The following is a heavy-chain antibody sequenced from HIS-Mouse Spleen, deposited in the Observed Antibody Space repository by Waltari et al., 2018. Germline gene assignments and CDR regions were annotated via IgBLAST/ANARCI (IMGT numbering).Heavy chain of an antibody. V-gene: IGHV3-74*01. J-gene: IGHJ3*02. D-gene: IGHD1-1*01. Sequence: EVQLVESGGGLVQPGGSLRLSCAASGCTFSGYWMHWARHAPGKGLVWVSRINSDGSSTSYADSVKGRFTISRDNAKNTLYLQMNSLRAEDTAVYYCARDLELDAFDIWGQGTMVTVSS. CDR2: INSDGSST. CDR1: GCTFSGYW. CDR3: ARDLELDAFDI.